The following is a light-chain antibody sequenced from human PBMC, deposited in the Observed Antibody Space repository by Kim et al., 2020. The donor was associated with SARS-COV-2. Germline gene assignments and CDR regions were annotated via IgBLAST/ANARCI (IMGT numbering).Light chain of an antibody. CDR3: QQYVRSPPSLT. CDR1: QSVSSSY. CDR2: GAS. Sequence: EIVLTQSPGTLSLSPGERATLSCRASQSVSSSYLAWYQQKPGQAPRLLIYGASNRATGIPDRFSGSGSGTDFTLTISRLEPEDFAVYYCQQYVRSPPSLTFGGGTKVDIK. V-gene: IGKV3-20*01. J-gene: IGKJ4*01.